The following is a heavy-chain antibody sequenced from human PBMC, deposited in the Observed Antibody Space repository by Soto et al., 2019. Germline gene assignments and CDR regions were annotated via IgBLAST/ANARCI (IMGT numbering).Heavy chain of an antibody. CDR1: GGSISSSSYS. D-gene: IGHD4-17*01. CDR2: FYYSGST. Sequence: SETLSLTCTVSGGSISSSSYSWGWIRQPPGKGPEWIGYFYYSGSTYYNPSLNSRVTISVDTTKNQFSLKLSSVTAADTAVYYCASHDYAHYGIDVWGQGTMVT. V-gene: IGHV4-39*01. J-gene: IGHJ6*02. CDR3: ASHDYAHYGIDV.